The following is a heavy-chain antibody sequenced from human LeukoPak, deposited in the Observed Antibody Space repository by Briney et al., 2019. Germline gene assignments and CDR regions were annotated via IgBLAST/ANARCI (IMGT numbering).Heavy chain of an antibody. V-gene: IGHV4-34*01. D-gene: IGHD3-3*01. Sequence: KSGGSLRLSCAASGFTVSSNYMSWIRQPPGKGLEWIGEINHSGSTNYNPSLKSRVTISVDTSKNQFSLKLSSVTAADTAVYYCARGGAGPYQKIFYDFWSGYYTLDYWGQGTLVTVSS. CDR2: INHSGST. CDR1: GFTVSSNY. J-gene: IGHJ4*02. CDR3: ARGGAGPYQKIFYDFWSGYYTLDY.